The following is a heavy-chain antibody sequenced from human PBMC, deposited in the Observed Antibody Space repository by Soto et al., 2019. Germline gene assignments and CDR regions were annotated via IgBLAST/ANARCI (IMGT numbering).Heavy chain of an antibody. Sequence: QVQLQQWGAGLLKPSETLSLTCAVYGGSFSGYYWSWIRQPPGKGLEWIGEINHSGSTNYNPSLNSRVTISVDTSKNQFSLKLSSVTAADTAVYYCARGGWGSSWSHSDYWGQGTLVTVSS. CDR3: ARGGWGSSWSHSDY. D-gene: IGHD6-13*01. CDR1: GGSFSGYY. CDR2: INHSGST. J-gene: IGHJ4*02. V-gene: IGHV4-34*01.